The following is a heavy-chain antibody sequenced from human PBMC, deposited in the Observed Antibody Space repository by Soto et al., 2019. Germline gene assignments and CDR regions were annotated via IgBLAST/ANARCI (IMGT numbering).Heavy chain of an antibody. CDR2: IYHSGST. Sequence: SETLSLTCAVSGGSISSGGYSWSWIRQPPGKGLEWIGYIYHSGSTYYNPSLKSRVTISRDNSKNTLYLQMNSLRAEDTAVYYCAKDQQGYDILTGYPDYWGQGTLVTVSS. CDR3: AKDQQGYDILTGYPDY. D-gene: IGHD3-9*01. J-gene: IGHJ4*02. CDR1: GGSISSGGYS. V-gene: IGHV4-30-2*01.